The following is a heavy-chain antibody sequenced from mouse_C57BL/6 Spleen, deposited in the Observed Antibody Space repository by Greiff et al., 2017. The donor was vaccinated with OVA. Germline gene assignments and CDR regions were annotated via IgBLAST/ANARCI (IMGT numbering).Heavy chain of an antibody. Sequence: EVMLVESGPGMVKPSQSLSLTCTVTGYSITSGYDWHWIRHFPGNKLEWMGYISYSGSTNYNPSLKSRISITHDTSKNHFFLKLNSVTTEDTATYYCAREGGSSYSRYFDVWGTGTTVTVSS. D-gene: IGHD1-1*01. CDR1: GYSITSGYD. CDR3: AREGGSSYSRYFDV. J-gene: IGHJ1*03. CDR2: ISYSGST. V-gene: IGHV3-1*01.